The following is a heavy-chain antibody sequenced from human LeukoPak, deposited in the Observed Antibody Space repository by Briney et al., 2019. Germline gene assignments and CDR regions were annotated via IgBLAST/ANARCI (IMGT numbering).Heavy chain of an antibody. Sequence: SETLSLTCDVSGGSVVKSSYYWTWIRQPAGKGLEWIGRIYSGGSANYNPSFRSRVTISLDASKNQFSLNLTTVTAADTAVYYCARVGVATRNWVDSWGQGTPVTVSS. D-gene: IGHD5-12*01. CDR2: IYSGGSA. J-gene: IGHJ5*01. CDR3: ARVGVATRNWVDS. V-gene: IGHV4-61*02. CDR1: GGSVVKSSYY.